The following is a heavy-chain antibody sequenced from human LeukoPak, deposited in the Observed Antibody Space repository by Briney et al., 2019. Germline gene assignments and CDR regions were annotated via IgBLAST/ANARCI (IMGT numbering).Heavy chain of an antibody. D-gene: IGHD3-22*01. CDR2: IYSSGDT. J-gene: IGHJ4*02. Sequence: SETLSLTCTVSGGSISGYYWTWIRQPAGKGLEWIGRIYSSGDTYYNPSLNNRVTMSVDTSKNQFSLKLSSVTAADTAVYYCARDAYYYDTSGYYLLDSWGQGTLVTVSS. V-gene: IGHV4-4*07. CDR1: GGSISGYY. CDR3: ARDAYYYDTSGYYLLDS.